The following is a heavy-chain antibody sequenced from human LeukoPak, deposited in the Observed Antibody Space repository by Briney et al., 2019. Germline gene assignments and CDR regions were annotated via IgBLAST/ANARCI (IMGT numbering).Heavy chain of an antibody. CDR2: IYPGDSDT. CDR3: ARSKSRTRDERYFEY. Sequence: LGESLKISGKGSGYSFTSYWIGWVRQLPGKGLEWMGIIYPGDSDTRYSPSFQGQVTISADKSINTAYLQWRSLEASDTAIYFCARSKSRTRDERYFEYWGQGALVTVSS. V-gene: IGHV5-51*01. CDR1: GYSFTSYW. D-gene: IGHD5-24*01. J-gene: IGHJ4*02.